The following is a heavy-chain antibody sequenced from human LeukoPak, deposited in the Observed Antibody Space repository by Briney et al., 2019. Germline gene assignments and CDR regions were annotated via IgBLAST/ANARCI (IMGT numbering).Heavy chain of an antibody. V-gene: IGHV4-34*01. J-gene: IGHJ6*03. Sequence: SETLSLTCAVYGGSFSGYYWSWIRQPPGKGLEWIGEINHSGSTNYNPSLKSRVTISVDTSKNQFSLKLSSVTAADTAVYYCARAPALIAAAANYYMDVWAKGPRSPSP. CDR2: INHSGST. CDR3: ARAPALIAAAANYYMDV. CDR1: GGSFSGYY. D-gene: IGHD6-13*01.